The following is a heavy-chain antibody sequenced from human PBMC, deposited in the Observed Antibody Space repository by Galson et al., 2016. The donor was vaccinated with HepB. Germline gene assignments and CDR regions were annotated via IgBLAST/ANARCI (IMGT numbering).Heavy chain of an antibody. CDR3: ATDPRPYIAAFVGWFDP. CDR2: IIPILGRT. CDR1: GGTFSSYA. Sequence: SVKVSCKASGGTFSSYAISWVRQAPGQGLEWMGGIIPILGRTNYAQKFQGRVTITADASTNTAYMELSSLRSDDTAVYYCATDPRPYIAAFVGWFDPWGQGTLVTVSS. D-gene: IGHD6-6*01. J-gene: IGHJ5*02. V-gene: IGHV1-69*10.